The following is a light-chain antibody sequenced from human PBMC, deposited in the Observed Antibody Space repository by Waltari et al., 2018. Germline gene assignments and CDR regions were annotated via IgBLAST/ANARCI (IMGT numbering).Light chain of an antibody. CDR1: QSISSY. Sequence: DIQMTQSPSSLSTSVAERVPITCRASQSISSYLNWYQQKPGKAPKLLIYAASSLQSGVPSRFSGSGSGTDFTLTISSLQPEDFATYYCQQSYSTPRTFGQGTKVEIK. CDR3: QQSYSTPRT. CDR2: AAS. V-gene: IGKV1-39*01. J-gene: IGKJ1*01.